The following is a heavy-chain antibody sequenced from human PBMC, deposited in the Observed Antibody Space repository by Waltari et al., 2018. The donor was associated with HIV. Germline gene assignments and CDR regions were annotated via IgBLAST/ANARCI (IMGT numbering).Heavy chain of an antibody. CDR2: INRDGSTK. CDR3: ARGQYYSMDV. J-gene: IGHJ6*02. Sequence: EVQLVESGGGLVQPGGSLRLSCSASGFTFSSYWMHWVRQAPGKGLVWVSGINRDGSTKRYADSVKGRFTISGDNAKNTLYLQRNSLRAEDTALYYCARGQYYSMDVWGQGTTVTVSS. CDR1: GFTFSSYW. D-gene: IGHD3-10*01. V-gene: IGHV3-74*01.